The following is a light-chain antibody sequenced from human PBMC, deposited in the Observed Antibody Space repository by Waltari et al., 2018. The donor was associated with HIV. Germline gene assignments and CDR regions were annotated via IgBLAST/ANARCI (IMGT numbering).Light chain of an antibody. CDR2: DAS. V-gene: IGKV1-33*01. CDR1: QDISNS. Sequence: DIQMTQSPSSLSASVGDRVTITCQASQDISNSFNWYQKKPGKTPKLLIYDASTFATGVRSRFSGSGSGTDFTLTISSLQSEDIATYYCQQYDNLPPLFGGGTKVEIK. J-gene: IGKJ4*01. CDR3: QQYDNLPPL.